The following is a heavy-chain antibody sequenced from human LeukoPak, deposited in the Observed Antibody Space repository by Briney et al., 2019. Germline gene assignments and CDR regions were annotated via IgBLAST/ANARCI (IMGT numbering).Heavy chain of an antibody. CDR2: ISYDESNK. D-gene: IGHD3-10*01. CDR3: AKINHGSGSYYRGSFDY. V-gene: IGHV3-30*18. Sequence: GGSLRLSCEASGLMFSNYGMHWVRQAPGKGLEWVAVISYDESNKNYGDSVKGRFTISRDNSKNTLYLQMNSLRAEDTAVYYCAKINHGSGSYYRGSFDYWGQGTLVTVSS. CDR1: GLMFSNYG. J-gene: IGHJ4*02.